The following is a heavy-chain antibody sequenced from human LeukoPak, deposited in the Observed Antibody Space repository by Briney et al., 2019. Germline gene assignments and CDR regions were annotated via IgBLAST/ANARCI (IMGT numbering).Heavy chain of an antibody. CDR2: ISYDGSNK. J-gene: IGHJ6*02. V-gene: IGHV3-30*18. D-gene: IGHD3-10*01. Sequence: PGGSLRLSCVASGFTFSSYGMHWVRQAPGKGLEWVAVISYDGSNKYYADSVKGRFTISRDNSKNTLYLQMNSLRAEDTAVYYCAKVYGSGSYQNYYYYYGMDVWGQGTTVTVSS. CDR1: GFTFSSYG. CDR3: AKVYGSGSYQNYYYYYGMDV.